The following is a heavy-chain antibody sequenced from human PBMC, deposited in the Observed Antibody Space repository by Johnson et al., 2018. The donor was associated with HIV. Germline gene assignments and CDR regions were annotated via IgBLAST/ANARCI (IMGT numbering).Heavy chain of an antibody. CDR1: GFTFSSYG. CDR3: ARDGECGLAGGWAFDI. D-gene: IGHD6-19*01. CDR2: IRYDGSNK. Sequence: QVQLVESGGGVVQPGRSLRLSCAASGFTFSSYGMHWVRQAPGKGLEWVAVIRYDGSNKYYADSVKVRFTISSDNSKSRRYQQTDSLRADDTAVYYCARDGECGLAGGWAFDIWGQGTMVTVSS. J-gene: IGHJ3*02. V-gene: IGHV3-30*19.